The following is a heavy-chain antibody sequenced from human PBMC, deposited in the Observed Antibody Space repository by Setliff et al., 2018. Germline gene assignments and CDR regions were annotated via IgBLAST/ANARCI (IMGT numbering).Heavy chain of an antibody. CDR3: ARGGTFRYFDF. Sequence: SETLSLTCAVSGGSLSTYYWSWIRQPPGKGLEFIGYVYYSGTANYSPSLRSRLTISVDTSKNQFSLKLRSVTAADTAVYYCARGGTFRYFDFWGQGAPVTVSS. CDR2: VYYSGTA. J-gene: IGHJ4*02. CDR1: GGSLSTYY. D-gene: IGHD5-12*01. V-gene: IGHV4-59*01.